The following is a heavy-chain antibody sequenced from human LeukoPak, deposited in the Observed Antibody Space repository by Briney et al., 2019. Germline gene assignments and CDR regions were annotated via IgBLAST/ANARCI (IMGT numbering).Heavy chain of an antibody. D-gene: IGHD3-3*01. CDR2: INHSGST. CDR3: ARGAVLRFLEWLPGYGMDV. CDR1: GGFISSYY. J-gene: IGHJ6*02. Sequence: SETLSLTCTVSGGFISSYYWSWIRQPPGKGLEWIGEINHSGSTNYNPSLKSRVTISVDTSKNQFSLKLSSVTAADTAVYYCARGAVLRFLEWLPGYGMDVWGQGTTVTVSS. V-gene: IGHV4-34*01.